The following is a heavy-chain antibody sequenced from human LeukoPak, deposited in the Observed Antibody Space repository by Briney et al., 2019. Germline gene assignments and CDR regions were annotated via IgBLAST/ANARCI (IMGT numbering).Heavy chain of an antibody. CDR2: IYYSGGT. D-gene: IGHD4-23*01. CDR1: GGSISSYY. Sequence: SETLSLTCTVSGGSISSYYWSWVRQPPGKGLEWMGYIYYSGGTKYNPSLNTRLTISVDTSKNQFSLKLSSVTAADTAVYYCARVGTYGGDDYWGQGTLVTVSS. V-gene: IGHV4-59*01. CDR3: ARVGTYGGDDY. J-gene: IGHJ4*02.